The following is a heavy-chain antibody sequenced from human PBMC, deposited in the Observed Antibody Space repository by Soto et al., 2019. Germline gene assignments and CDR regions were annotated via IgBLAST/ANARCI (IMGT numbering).Heavy chain of an antibody. CDR3: ARQGVRFLDYQFDP. CDR1: GGSISSYY. D-gene: IGHD3-3*01. V-gene: IGHV4-59*08. J-gene: IGHJ5*02. Sequence: SETLSLTCTVSGGSISSYYWSWILQPPWKGLEWIGYIYYSGSTNYNPSLKSRVTISVGTSKNQFSLKLSSVTAADTAVYYCARQGVRFLDYQFDPWGQGTLVTVSS. CDR2: IYYSGST.